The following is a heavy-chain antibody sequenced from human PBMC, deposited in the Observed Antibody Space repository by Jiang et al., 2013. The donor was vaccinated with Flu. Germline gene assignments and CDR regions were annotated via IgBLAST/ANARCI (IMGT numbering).Heavy chain of an antibody. CDR2: IYYSGST. CDR1: GGSLSSYY. D-gene: IGHD2-15*01. J-gene: IGHJ4*02. Sequence: GLVKPSETLSLTCAVSGGSLSSYYWSWIRQPPGKGLEWIGYIYYSGSTNYNPSLKSRVTISVDTSKNQFSLKLSSVTAADTAVYYCARGARCSGGSCYNLRFNYWGQGTLVTVSS. CDR3: ARGARCSGGSCYNLRFNY. V-gene: IGHV4-59*01.